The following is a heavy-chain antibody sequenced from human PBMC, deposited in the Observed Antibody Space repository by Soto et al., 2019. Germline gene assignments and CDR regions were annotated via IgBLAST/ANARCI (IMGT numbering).Heavy chain of an antibody. J-gene: IGHJ4*02. CDR2: IIPIFGTA. D-gene: IGHD3-22*01. CDR1: GGTFSSYA. CDR3: ARAQVSDSSGRKSYYFDY. Sequence: SVKVSCKASGGTFSSYAISWVRQAPGQGLEWMGGIIPIFGTANYAQKFQGRVTITADESTSTAYMELSSLRSEDTAVYYCARAQVSDSSGRKSYYFDYWGQGTLVTVSS. V-gene: IGHV1-69*13.